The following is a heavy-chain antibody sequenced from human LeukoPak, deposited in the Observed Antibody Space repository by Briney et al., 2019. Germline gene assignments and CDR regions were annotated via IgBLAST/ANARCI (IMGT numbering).Heavy chain of an antibody. CDR2: MYSSGRT. J-gene: IGHJ4*02. CDR3: ARKAGDY. V-gene: IGHV4-4*07. Sequence: PSETLSLTCTVSGASIRAFHLTWFRQPARKTLEWMGLMYSSGRTLLNPSLKNPSAMSLDLTKNQLSLMLTSLTAADTAMYSCARKAGDYWGQGTLVTV. CDR1: GASIRAFH.